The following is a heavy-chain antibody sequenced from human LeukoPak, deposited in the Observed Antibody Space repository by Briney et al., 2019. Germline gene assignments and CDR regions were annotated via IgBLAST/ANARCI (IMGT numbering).Heavy chain of an antibody. Sequence: SETLSLTCAVYGGSFSGYYWSWIRQPPGKGLEWIGEINHSGSTNYNPSLKSRATISVDKSKNQFSLKLTSVTAADTAVYYCARIGNYYFDYWGQGTLVTASS. CDR2: INHSGST. V-gene: IGHV4-34*01. CDR1: GGSFSGYY. D-gene: IGHD1-1*01. CDR3: ARIGNYYFDY. J-gene: IGHJ4*02.